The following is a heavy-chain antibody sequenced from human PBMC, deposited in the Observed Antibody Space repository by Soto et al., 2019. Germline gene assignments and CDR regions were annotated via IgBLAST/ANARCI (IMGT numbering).Heavy chain of an antibody. Sequence: QVQLVESGGGVVQPGRSLRLSCAASGFTFSTYPMHWVRQAPGKGLEWVAVISYDGSSKYYADSVKGRFTISRDNSKNTLYLQINSLRAEDTAVYYCARVRLLTLTDYYYGMDVWGQGTTVTVSS. CDR3: ARVRLLTLTDYYYGMDV. CDR2: ISYDGSSK. V-gene: IGHV3-30-3*01. CDR1: GFTFSTYP. D-gene: IGHD4-17*01. J-gene: IGHJ6*02.